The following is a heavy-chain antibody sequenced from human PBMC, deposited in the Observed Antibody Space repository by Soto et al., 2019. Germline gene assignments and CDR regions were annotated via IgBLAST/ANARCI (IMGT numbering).Heavy chain of an antibody. CDR3: ARWYSSSQGYFDY. CDR1: GGSISSSSYY. D-gene: IGHD6-6*01. Sequence: QLQLQESGPGLVKPSETLSLTCTVSGGSISSSSYYWGWIRQPPGKGLEWIGSIYYSGSTYYNPSLKSRVTISVDTSKNQFSLKLSSVTAADTAVYYCARWYSSSQGYFDYWGQGTLVTVSS. V-gene: IGHV4-39*01. CDR2: IYYSGST. J-gene: IGHJ4*02.